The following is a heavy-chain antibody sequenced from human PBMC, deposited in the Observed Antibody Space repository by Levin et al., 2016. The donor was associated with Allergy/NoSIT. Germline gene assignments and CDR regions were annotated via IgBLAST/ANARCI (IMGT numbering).Heavy chain of an antibody. Sequence: SETLSLTCTVSGGPISSGSNYWGWIRQPAGKGLEWIGRVYSSGSTNYNPSLKSRVTISVDTSKNQFSLKLTSVTAADTAIYYCANMIRGGRFDYWGQGTLVTVSS. V-gene: IGHV4-61*02. CDR3: ANMIRGGRFDY. J-gene: IGHJ4*02. CDR2: VYSSGST. CDR1: GGPISSGSNY. D-gene: IGHD3-10*01.